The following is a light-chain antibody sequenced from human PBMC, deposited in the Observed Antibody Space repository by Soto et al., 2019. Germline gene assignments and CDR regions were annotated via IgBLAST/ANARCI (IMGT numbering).Light chain of an antibody. CDR2: EVS. Sequence: QSALTQPASVSGSPGQSITISCNGTSSDVGAFNYVSWYQQHPGKAPKLILYEVSNRPSGVSNRFSGSRSGNTASLTISGLQADDEADYYCSSYTTTREGVFGGGTQLTVL. CDR3: SSYTTTREGV. CDR1: SSDVGAFNY. V-gene: IGLV2-14*01. J-gene: IGLJ2*01.